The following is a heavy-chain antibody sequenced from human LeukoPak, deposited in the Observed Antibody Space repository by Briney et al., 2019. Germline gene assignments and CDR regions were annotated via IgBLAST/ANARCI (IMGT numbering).Heavy chain of an antibody. CDR1: GGSISSSSYY. J-gene: IGHJ4*02. CDR3: ARQRGSSGWYSFDY. Sequence: NASETLSLTCTVSGGSISSSSYYWGWIRQPPGKGLEWIGSIYYSGSTNYNPSLKSRVTISVDTSKNQFSLKLSSVTAADTAVYYCARQRGSSGWYSFDYWGQGTLVTVSS. D-gene: IGHD6-19*01. CDR2: IYYSGST. V-gene: IGHV4-39*01.